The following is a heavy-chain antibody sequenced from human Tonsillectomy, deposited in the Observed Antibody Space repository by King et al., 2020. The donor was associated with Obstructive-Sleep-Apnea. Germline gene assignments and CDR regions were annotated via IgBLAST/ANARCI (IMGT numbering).Heavy chain of an antibody. V-gene: IGHV4-31*03. J-gene: IGHJ4*02. CDR1: GGSISSGGYY. Sequence: QLQESGPGLVKPSQTLSLTCTVSGGSISSGGYYWSWIRQHPGKGLEWIGYIYYSGSTYYNPSLKSRVTISVDTSKNQFSLKLSSVTAADTAVYYCARVTTHNQQLASLIDYWGQGTLVTVSS. D-gene: IGHD6-13*01. CDR3: ARVTTHNQQLASLIDY. CDR2: IYYSGST.